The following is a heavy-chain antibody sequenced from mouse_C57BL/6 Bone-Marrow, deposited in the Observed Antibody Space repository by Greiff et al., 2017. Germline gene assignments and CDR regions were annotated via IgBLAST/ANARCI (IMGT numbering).Heavy chain of an antibody. J-gene: IGHJ3*01. CDR2: INPGSGGT. Sequence: VQLQQSGAELVRPGTSVKVSCKASGYAFTNYLIEWVKQRPGQGLEWIGVINPGSGGTNYNEKFKGTATLTADKSSSTAYMQLSSLTSEDSAVYFCARSKNWDSWFAYWGQGTLVTVSA. CDR3: ARSKNWDSWFAY. D-gene: IGHD4-1*01. CDR1: GYAFTNYL. V-gene: IGHV1-54*01.